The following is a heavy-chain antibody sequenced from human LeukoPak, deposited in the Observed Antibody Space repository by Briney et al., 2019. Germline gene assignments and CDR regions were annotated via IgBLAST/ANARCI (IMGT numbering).Heavy chain of an antibody. J-gene: IGHJ5*02. CDR1: GFTFSNHG. CDR3: ARDQGTSTTAPKRKGRFDP. V-gene: IGHV3-33*01. CDR2: ICHDGSKK. D-gene: IGHD1-1*01. Sequence: GGSLRLSCAASGFTFSNHGMHWVRQAPGKGLEWVALICHDGSKKEYAESVKGRFTISRDNSKNTLYLQMNSLRDEDTAVYYCARDQGTSTTAPKRKGRFDPWGQGTLVTVSS.